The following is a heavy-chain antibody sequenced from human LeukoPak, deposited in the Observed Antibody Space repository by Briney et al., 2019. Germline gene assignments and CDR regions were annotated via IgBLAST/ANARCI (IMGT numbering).Heavy chain of an antibody. V-gene: IGHV3-64*01. J-gene: IGHJ4*02. CDR2: ISSNGGST. Sequence: GGSLRLSCAASGFTFSSYAMQWVRQAPGNGLEYVSAISSNGGSTYYANSVKGRFTVHKDNSTNTLYLQMGSLRAEDMPVYYCARGPGSSDYWGQGTLVTVSS. CDR3: ARGPGSSDY. D-gene: IGHD6-6*01. CDR1: GFTFSSYA.